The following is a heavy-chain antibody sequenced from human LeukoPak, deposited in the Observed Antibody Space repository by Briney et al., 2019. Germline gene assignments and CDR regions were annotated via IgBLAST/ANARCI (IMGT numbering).Heavy chain of an antibody. CDR3: ARASAGGRFPLDY. Sequence: GGSLRLSCAASGFTFSSYSMNWVRQAPGKGLEWVLYISSTSSTIYYADSVKGRFTISRDNAKNSLYLQMNSLRAEDTAVYYCARASAGGRFPLDYWGQGILVTVSS. CDR1: GFTFSSYS. J-gene: IGHJ4*02. D-gene: IGHD3-16*01. CDR2: ISSTSSTI. V-gene: IGHV3-48*01.